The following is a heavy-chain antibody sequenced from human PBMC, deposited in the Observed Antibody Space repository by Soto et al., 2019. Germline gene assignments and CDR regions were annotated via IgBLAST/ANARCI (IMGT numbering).Heavy chain of an antibody. CDR3: AMVDVYATASPQDV. Sequence: ASVKVSCKAFGYRFTSYGIGWARQAPGQGLEWMGWINAYNGNTNYAQNFQGRVTLTTDTSTSTAYMELRSLRSNDTAVYYCAMVDVYATASPQDVWGRGTTVTVSS. D-gene: IGHD2-8*01. CDR1: GYRFTSYG. J-gene: IGHJ6*02. V-gene: IGHV1-18*01. CDR2: INAYNGNT.